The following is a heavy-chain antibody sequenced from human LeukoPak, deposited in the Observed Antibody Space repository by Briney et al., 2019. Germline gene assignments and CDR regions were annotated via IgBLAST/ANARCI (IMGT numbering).Heavy chain of an antibody. D-gene: IGHD6-19*01. CDR2: ISKSGDST. Sequence: GGSLRLSCAASGFSFSSYAMSWVRQAPGKGLEWVSAISKSGDSTFYADSVKGRFTISRDNFQNTLYVQMNSLRAEDTAVYYCAKDQGYSSAWYSRDGFDMWGQGTMVTVSS. V-gene: IGHV3-23*01. J-gene: IGHJ3*02. CDR1: GFSFSSYA. CDR3: AKDQGYSSAWYSRDGFDM.